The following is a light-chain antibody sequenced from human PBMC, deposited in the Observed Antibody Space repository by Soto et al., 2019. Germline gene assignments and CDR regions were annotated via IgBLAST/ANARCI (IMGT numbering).Light chain of an antibody. Sequence: QTVVTPPASVSGSPGQSITISCTGTSSDVGYYNYVSWYQHHPGKVPKLMIYEVSNRPSGVSNRFSGSKSGNTASLTISGLQAEDEADYYCSSYTTSSTQVFGGGTKLTVL. CDR1: SSDVGYYNY. CDR3: SSYTTSSTQV. J-gene: IGLJ3*02. CDR2: EVS. V-gene: IGLV2-14*01.